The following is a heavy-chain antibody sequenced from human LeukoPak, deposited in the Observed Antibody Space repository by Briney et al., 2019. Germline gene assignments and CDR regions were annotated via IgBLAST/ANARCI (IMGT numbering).Heavy chain of an antibody. J-gene: IGHJ4*02. Sequence: GGSLRLSCAASGFTFSSYGMHWVRQAPGKGLEWVAVISYDGSNKYYADSVKGRFTISRDNSKNTLYLQMNSLRAEDTAVYYCAKVRRVGAVLGPFDYWGRGTLVTVSS. D-gene: IGHD1-26*01. CDR1: GFTFSSYG. CDR3: AKVRRVGAVLGPFDY. CDR2: ISYDGSNK. V-gene: IGHV3-30*18.